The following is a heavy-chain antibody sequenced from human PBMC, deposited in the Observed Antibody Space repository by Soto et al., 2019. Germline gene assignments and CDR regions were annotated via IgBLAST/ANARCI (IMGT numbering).Heavy chain of an antibody. D-gene: IGHD3-3*01. J-gene: IGHJ3*02. CDR3: ATVDRVLRFLEGGAFDI. CDR2: ISYDGSNK. Sequence: QVQLVESGGGVVQPGRSLRLSCAASGFTFSSYAMHWVRQAPGKGLEWVAVISYDGSNKYYADSVKGRFTISRDNSKNALYLQMNSLRAEDTAVYYCATVDRVLRFLEGGAFDIWGQGTMVTVSS. V-gene: IGHV3-30-3*01. CDR1: GFTFSSYA.